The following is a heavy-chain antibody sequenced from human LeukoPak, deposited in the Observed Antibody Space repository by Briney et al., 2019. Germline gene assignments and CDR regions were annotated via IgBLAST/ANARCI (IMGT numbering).Heavy chain of an antibody. V-gene: IGHV3-30*02. CDR1: GFSFSSYG. J-gene: IGHJ3*02. D-gene: IGHD4-17*01. CDR2: MRSDGSTK. CDR3: AREGDYGDYGGAFDI. Sequence: PGGSLRLSCAASGFSFSSYGMHWVRQAPGKGLEWVAYMRSDGSTKYYADSVKGRFTISRDNAKNTLYLQMNSLRAEDTAVYYCAREGDYGDYGGAFDIWGQGTMVTVSS.